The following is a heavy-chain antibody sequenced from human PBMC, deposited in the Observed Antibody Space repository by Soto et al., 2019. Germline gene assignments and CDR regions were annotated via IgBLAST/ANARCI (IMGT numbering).Heavy chain of an antibody. D-gene: IGHD3-3*01. J-gene: IGHJ4*02. CDR2: ISGSGGST. CDR1: GFTFSSYA. V-gene: IGHV3-23*01. Sequence: GGSLRLSCAASGFTFSSYAMSWVRQAPGKGLEWVSAISGSGGSTYYADSVKGRFTISRDNSKNTLYLQMNSLRAEDTAVYYCAKGSYYDFWSGYRVGFRYWGQGTLVTVSS. CDR3: AKGSYYDFWSGYRVGFRY.